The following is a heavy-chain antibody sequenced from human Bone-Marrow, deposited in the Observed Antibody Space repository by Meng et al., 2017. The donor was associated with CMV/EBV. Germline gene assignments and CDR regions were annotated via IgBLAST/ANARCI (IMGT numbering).Heavy chain of an antibody. CDR1: GITFSGRD. Sequence: GESLKISCAACGITFSGRDMYGVRQVSGRGLEWVALIGSVGDTQSPGSVKGQSTISRENAKNSLYLQMNSLRAEDTAVYYCAKDRRWGSYRSSIAFDYWGQGTLVTVSS. CDR2: IGSVGDT. CDR3: AKDRRWGSYRSSIAFDY. J-gene: IGHJ4*02. D-gene: IGHD6-6*01. V-gene: IGHV3-13*03.